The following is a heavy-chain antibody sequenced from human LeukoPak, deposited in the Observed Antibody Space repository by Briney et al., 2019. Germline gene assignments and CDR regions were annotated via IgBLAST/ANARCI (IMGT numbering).Heavy chain of an antibody. CDR2: IIPIFGTA. CDR1: GGTFISYA. CDR3: ASPPITQVVTQYFQH. V-gene: IGHV1-69*13. J-gene: IGHJ1*01. D-gene: IGHD3-22*01. Sequence: SVKVSCKASGGTFISYAISWVRQAPGQGLEWMGGIIPIFGTANYAKTFQGRVTITADESTSTAYIELSSLRSKDTAVYYCASPPITQVVTQYFQHWGQGTLVIVSS.